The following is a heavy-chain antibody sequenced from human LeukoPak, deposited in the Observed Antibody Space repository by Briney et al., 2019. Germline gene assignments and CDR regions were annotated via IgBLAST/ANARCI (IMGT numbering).Heavy chain of an antibody. J-gene: IGHJ6*03. CDR3: ARDFYGSGSIHYYYYMDV. V-gene: IGHV4-39*02. D-gene: IGHD3-10*01. CDR1: GGSISSSSYY. CDR2: IYYSGST. Sequence: SETLSLTCTVSGGSISSSSYYWGWIRQPPGKGLEWIGSIYYSGSTYYNPSLKSRFTISVDTSKNQFSLKLSSVTAADTAVYYCARDFYGSGSIHYYYYMDVWGKGTTVTISS.